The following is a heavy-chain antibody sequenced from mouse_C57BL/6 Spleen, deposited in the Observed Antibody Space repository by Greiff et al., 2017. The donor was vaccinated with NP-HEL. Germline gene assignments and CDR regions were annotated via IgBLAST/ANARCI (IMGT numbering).Heavy chain of an antibody. CDR3: AREEVYYYGSSTDRYWYFDV. CDR2: ILPGSGST. Sequence: QVQLQQSGAELMKPGASVKLSCKATGYTFTGYWIEWVKQRPGHGLEWIGEILPGSGSTNYNEKFKGKATFTADTSSNTAYMQLSSLTTEDSAIYYCAREEVYYYGSSTDRYWYFDVWGTGTTVTVSS. CDR1: GYTFTGYW. V-gene: IGHV1-9*01. D-gene: IGHD1-1*01. J-gene: IGHJ1*03.